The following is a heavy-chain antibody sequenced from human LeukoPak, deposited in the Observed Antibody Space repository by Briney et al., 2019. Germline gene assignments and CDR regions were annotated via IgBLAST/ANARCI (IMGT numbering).Heavy chain of an antibody. Sequence: PGGSLRLSCVASGFTFSSYTMSWVRQAQGKGLEWVSALNVGGGSTHYADSVRGRFTTSRDNSKNTLYLQMNSLRAEDTAVYYCASPVRDRYCSGGSCYSPFDFWGQGNLVTVSS. CDR1: GFTFSSYT. D-gene: IGHD2-15*01. V-gene: IGHV3-23*01. CDR2: LNVGGGST. CDR3: ASPVRDRYCSGGSCYSPFDF. J-gene: IGHJ4*02.